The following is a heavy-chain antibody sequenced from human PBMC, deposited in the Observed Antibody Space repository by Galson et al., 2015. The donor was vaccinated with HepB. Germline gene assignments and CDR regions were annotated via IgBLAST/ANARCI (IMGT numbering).Heavy chain of an antibody. CDR3: ARDLGIVLMVYAPDGPAAGWFDP. D-gene: IGHD2-8*01. Sequence: SVKVSCKASGGTFSSCAISWVRQAPGQGLEWMGGIIPIFGTANYAQKFQGRVTITADESTSTAYMELSSLRSEDTAVYYCARDLGIVLMVYAPDGPAAGWFDPWGQGTLVTVSS. J-gene: IGHJ5*02. CDR1: GGTFSSCA. V-gene: IGHV1-69*13. CDR2: IIPIFGTA.